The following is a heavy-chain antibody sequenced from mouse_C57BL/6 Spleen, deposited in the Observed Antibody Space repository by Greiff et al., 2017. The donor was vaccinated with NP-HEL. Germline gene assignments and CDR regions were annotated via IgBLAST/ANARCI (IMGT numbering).Heavy chain of an antibody. J-gene: IGHJ3*01. CDR1: GFNIKDDY. D-gene: IGHD2-4*01. Sequence: EVQLVESGAELVRPGASVKLSCTASGFNIKDDYMHWVKQRPEQGLEWIGWIDPENGDTEYASKFQGKATITADTSSNTAYLQLSSLTSEDTAVYYCTRHYDEGAWFAYWGQGTLVTVSA. CDR3: TRHYDEGAWFAY. V-gene: IGHV14-4*01. CDR2: IDPENGDT.